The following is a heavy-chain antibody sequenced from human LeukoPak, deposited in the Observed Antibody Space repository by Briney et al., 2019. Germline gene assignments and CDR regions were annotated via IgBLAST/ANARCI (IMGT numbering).Heavy chain of an antibody. CDR2: INPNSGGT. J-gene: IGHJ4*02. CDR3: ARDLGYSYGYDDY. V-gene: IGHV1-2*02. CDR1: GYTFTGYY. Sequence: ASVKVSCKASGYTFTGYYMHWVRHAPGQGLEWMGWINPNSGGTNYAQKFQGRVTMTRDTSISTAYIELSRLRSDDTAVYYCARDLGYSYGYDDYWGQGTLVTVSS. D-gene: IGHD5-18*01.